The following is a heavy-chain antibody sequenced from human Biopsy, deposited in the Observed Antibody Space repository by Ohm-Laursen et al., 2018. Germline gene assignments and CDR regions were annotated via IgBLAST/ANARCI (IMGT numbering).Heavy chain of an antibody. CDR3: AGGAAKGNPYDH. D-gene: IGHD3-10*01. V-gene: IGHV1-69*06. CDR2: IIPTFDTP. Sequence: EASVKVSCNASGGTFSSYVISWVRQAPGQGLEWMGRIIPTFDTPTYAPDFQGRVTFTADKSTGTAHLDLSRLRSEDTAIYYCAGGAAKGNPYDHWGQGTLVTVSS. J-gene: IGHJ5*02. CDR1: GGTFSSYV.